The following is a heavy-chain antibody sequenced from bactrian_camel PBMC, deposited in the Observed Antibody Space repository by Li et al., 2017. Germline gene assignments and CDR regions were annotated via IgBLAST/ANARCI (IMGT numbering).Heavy chain of an antibody. J-gene: IGHJ4*01. D-gene: IGHD1*01. CDR3: VLDHDVRGDCLLGRYAYDY. CDR2: TYSYASNT. CDR1: GFTSSFYY. V-gene: IGHV3-2*01. Sequence: HVQLVESGGGLVQPGGSLTVSCVVSGFTSSFYYMSWIRQAPGKGLEWVSSTYSYASNTYYADSVEGRFTISPVNPENTVYLQMNSLRPEDSGMYYCVLDHDVRGDCLLGRYAYDYWGQGTQVTVS.